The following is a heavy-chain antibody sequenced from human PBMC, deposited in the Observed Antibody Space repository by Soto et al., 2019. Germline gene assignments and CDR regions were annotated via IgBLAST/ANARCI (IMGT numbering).Heavy chain of an antibody. D-gene: IGHD6-13*01. Sequence: QVLLVESGGGVVQPGRSLRLSCAASGFTFSSYAMHWVRQAPGKGLEWVAVISYDGSNKYYADSVKGRFTISRDNSNNTLYLQMNSLRAEDTAVYYCVRGYSSSWELDYWGQGTLVTVSS. V-gene: IGHV3-30-3*01. CDR2: ISYDGSNK. CDR1: GFTFSSYA. CDR3: VRGYSSSWELDY. J-gene: IGHJ4*02.